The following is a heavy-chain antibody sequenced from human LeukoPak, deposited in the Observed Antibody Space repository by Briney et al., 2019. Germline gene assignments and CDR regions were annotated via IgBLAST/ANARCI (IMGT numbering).Heavy chain of an antibody. V-gene: IGHV3-21*01. CDR2: ISSSSSYI. D-gene: IGHD3-9*01. CDR3: ARGPYDILSGYYLNY. J-gene: IGHJ4*02. CDR1: GFTFSRDS. Sequence: RRSLRPSCAASGFTFSRDSMDWVRQAPGKGMEWVSSISSSSSYIYYADSVKGRFTISRDNAKNSLYLQMNSLRAEDTAVYYCARGPYDILSGYYLNYWGQGTLVTVSS.